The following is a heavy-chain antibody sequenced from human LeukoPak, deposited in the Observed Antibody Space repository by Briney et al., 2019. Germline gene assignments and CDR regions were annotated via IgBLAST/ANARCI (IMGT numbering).Heavy chain of an antibody. Sequence: ASVKVSCKASGYTFTSYGIRWVRQAPGQGLEWMGWISAYNGNTNYAQKLQGRVTMTTDTSTSTAYMELRSLRSDDTAVYYCARGVKGYYYDSSGYYLDYFDYWGQGTLVTASS. CDR2: ISAYNGNT. CDR3: ARGVKGYYYDSSGYYLDYFDY. CDR1: GYTFTSYG. J-gene: IGHJ4*02. V-gene: IGHV1-18*01. D-gene: IGHD3-22*01.